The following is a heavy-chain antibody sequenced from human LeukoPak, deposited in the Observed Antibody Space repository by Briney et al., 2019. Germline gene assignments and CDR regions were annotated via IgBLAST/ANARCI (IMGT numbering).Heavy chain of an antibody. CDR2: IYHSGST. Sequence: SGTLSLTCAVSGGSISSSNWWSWVRPPPGKGLEWIGEIYHSGSTNYNPSLKSRVTISVDKSKNQFSLKLSSVTAADTAVYYCARRRLMGDWDVDIVAHFDYWGQGTLVTVSS. D-gene: IGHD5-12*01. J-gene: IGHJ4*02. CDR3: ARRRLMGDWDVDIVAHFDY. CDR1: GGSISSSNW. V-gene: IGHV4-4*02.